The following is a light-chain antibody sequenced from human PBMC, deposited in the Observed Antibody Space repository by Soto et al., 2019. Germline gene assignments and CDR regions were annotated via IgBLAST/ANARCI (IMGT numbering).Light chain of an antibody. Sequence: QMTQSPSSLSASLGEKIVITCRGSRDVGSDVSWYQQKPGQAPKLLIYAASNLYTGVPSRFSGSGSGTEFTLTISSLQPEDFATYYCQQYRTFGQGTKVDI. V-gene: IGKV1-17*01. CDR2: AAS. J-gene: IGKJ1*01. CDR1: RDVGSD. CDR3: QQYRT.